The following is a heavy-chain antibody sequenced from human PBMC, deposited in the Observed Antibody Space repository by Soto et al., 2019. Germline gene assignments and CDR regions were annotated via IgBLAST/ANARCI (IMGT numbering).Heavy chain of an antibody. Sequence: VQLVESGGGVVQPGRSLRLSCAASGFTFSSYGMHWVRQAPGKGLEWVSLISGSGGNTYYADSVKGRFTISRDNSRNTLYLQMNSLRAEDTAVYYCAKVWGSIAARRNYYYYGMDVWGQGTTVTVSS. CDR3: AKVWGSIAARRNYYYYGMDV. D-gene: IGHD6-6*01. V-gene: IGHV3-23*04. CDR2: ISGSGGNT. J-gene: IGHJ6*02. CDR1: GFTFSSYG.